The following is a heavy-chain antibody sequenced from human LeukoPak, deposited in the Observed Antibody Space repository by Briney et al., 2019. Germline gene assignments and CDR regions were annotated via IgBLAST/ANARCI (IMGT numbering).Heavy chain of an antibody. D-gene: IGHD2-2*01. CDR2: IYYSGST. CDR1: GGSISSGGYY. Sequence: SQTLSLTCTVSGGSISSGGYYWSWIRQHPGKGLEWIGYIYYSGSTYYNPSLKSRVTISVDTSKNQFSLKLSSVTAADSAVYYCARSPIVPAAIDGMDVRGKGTTVTVSS. J-gene: IGHJ6*04. V-gene: IGHV4-31*03. CDR3: ARSPIVPAAIDGMDV.